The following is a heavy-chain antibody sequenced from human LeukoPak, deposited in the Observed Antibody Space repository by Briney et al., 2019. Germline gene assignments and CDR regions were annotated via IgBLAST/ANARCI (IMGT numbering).Heavy chain of an antibody. CDR3: ARHKGGIAVAVPFDY. Sequence: SETLSLTCTVSGGSISSYFWTWIRQPPGKGLEWIGYSHYSGSTNHNPSLKSRVTISVDTSKNQFSLKLSSVTAADTAVYYCARHKGGIAVAVPFDYWGQGTLVTVSS. CDR1: GGSISSYF. D-gene: IGHD6-19*01. CDR2: SHYSGST. V-gene: IGHV4-59*01. J-gene: IGHJ4*02.